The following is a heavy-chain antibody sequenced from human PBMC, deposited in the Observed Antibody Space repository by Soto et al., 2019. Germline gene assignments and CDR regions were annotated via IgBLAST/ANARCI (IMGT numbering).Heavy chain of an antibody. Sequence: PGGSLRLSCAASGFTFSSYWMTWVRQAPGKGLEWVANIKQDGSEKYYVDSVKGRFTISRDNAKDSLYLQMNSLRAEDTAVYYCARPLTTGWELRINGYWGQGTLVTVSS. J-gene: IGHJ4*02. CDR2: IKQDGSEK. D-gene: IGHD1-26*01. V-gene: IGHV3-7*01. CDR1: GFTFSSYW. CDR3: ARPLTTGWELRINGY.